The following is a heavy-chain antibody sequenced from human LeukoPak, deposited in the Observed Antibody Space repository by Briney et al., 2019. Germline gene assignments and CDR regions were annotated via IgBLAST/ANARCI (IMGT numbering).Heavy chain of an antibody. CDR3: ATKAPGTSGAFDN. CDR2: FINLNSTT. V-gene: IGHV3-23*01. CDR1: GLTFNTYD. J-gene: IGHJ3*02. D-gene: IGHD3-10*01. Sequence: GGSLRLSCAGSGLTFNTYDMSWVRQAPGKGLEWVSGFINLNSTTYYADSVKGRFTIFSDTSENRVTLQMSSLSADDTAVYYCATKAPGTSGAFDNWGHGITVTVSS.